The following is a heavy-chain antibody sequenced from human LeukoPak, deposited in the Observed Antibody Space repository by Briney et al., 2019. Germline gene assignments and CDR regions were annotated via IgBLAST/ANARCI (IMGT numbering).Heavy chain of an antibody. D-gene: IGHD3-10*01. Sequence: GGSLRLSCAASGFTFGDYAMHWVRQAPGKGLEWVSGISWNSGSIGYADSVKGRFTISRDNAKNSLYLQMNSLRAEDTAVYYCARDRGFGQADVWGKGTTVTVSS. CDR2: ISWNSGSI. CDR3: ARDRGFGQADV. V-gene: IGHV3-9*01. CDR1: GFTFGDYA. J-gene: IGHJ6*04.